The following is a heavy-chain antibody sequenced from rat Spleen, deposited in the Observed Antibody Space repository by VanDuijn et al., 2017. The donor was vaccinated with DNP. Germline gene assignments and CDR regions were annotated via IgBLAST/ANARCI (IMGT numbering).Heavy chain of an antibody. D-gene: IGHD1-2*01. CDR1: GFTFSKYY. Sequence: EVQLVESGGGLVQPGRSMKLSCVASGFTFSKYYMAWVRQAPTKGLEWVASISTGGDNTYYRDSVKGRFTISRDNAKNTLYLQMNSLRSEDTATYYCASWSPIAPISTSNYWGQGVMVTVSS. CDR2: ISTGGDNT. J-gene: IGHJ2*01. V-gene: IGHV5-25*01. CDR3: ASWSPIAPISTSNY.